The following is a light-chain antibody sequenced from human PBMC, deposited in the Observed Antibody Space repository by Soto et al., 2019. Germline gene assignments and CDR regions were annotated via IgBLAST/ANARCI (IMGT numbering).Light chain of an antibody. CDR1: QSVRSW. V-gene: IGKV1-5*01. J-gene: IGKJ1*01. Sequence: DIQMTQSPATLSASVGDRVTITCRASQSVRSWLAWYQQKPGTAPKLLIFDASRLESGVPSRFSGSASGTEFTLTISSLQPDDFATYYCQQYNSYWTFGQGTKGDIK. CDR3: QQYNSYWT. CDR2: DAS.